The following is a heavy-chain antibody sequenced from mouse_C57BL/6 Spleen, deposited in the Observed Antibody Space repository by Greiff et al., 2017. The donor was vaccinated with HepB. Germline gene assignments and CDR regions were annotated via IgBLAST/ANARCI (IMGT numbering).Heavy chain of an antibody. J-gene: IGHJ2*01. D-gene: IGHD2-2*01. V-gene: IGHV1-76*01. CDR1: GYTFTDYY. Sequence: QVQLQQSGAELVRPGASVKLSCKASGYTFTDYYINWVKQRPGQGLEWIARIYPGSGNTYYNEKFKGKATLTAEKSSSTAYMQLSSLTSEDSAVYFCAREVTTGYYFDYWGQGTTLTVSS. CDR2: IYPGSGNT. CDR3: AREVTTGYYFDY.